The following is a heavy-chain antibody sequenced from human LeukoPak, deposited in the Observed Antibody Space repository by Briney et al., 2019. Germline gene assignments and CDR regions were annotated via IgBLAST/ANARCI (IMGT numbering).Heavy chain of an antibody. CDR2: IYYTGTT. CDR1: GGSFNTDH. D-gene: IGHD2-15*01. CDR3: ARGSEDIVVVVAATDAFDI. Sequence: SETLSLSCAVHGGSFNTDHWSWIRQPPGKGLEWIGYIYYTGTTYHNPSLKSRVTISIDTSKSQFSLKLSSVTAADTAVYYCARGSEDIVVVVAATDAFDIWGQGTMVTVSS. J-gene: IGHJ3*02. V-gene: IGHV4-59*01.